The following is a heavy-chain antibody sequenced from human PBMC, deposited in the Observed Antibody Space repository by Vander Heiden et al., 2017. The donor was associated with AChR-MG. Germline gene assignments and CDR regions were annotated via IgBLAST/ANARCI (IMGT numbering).Heavy chain of an antibody. V-gene: IGHV4-39*01. CDR3: ASPTAGVYEQWPELWYFDL. CDR1: GGSISSSSYY. J-gene: IGHJ2*01. CDR2: IYYSGST. Sequence: QLQLQESGPGLVKPSETLSLTCTVSGGSISSSSYYWGWIRQPPGKGLEWIGSIYYSGSTYYNPSLKRRVTISVDTSKNQFSLKLSSVTAAETAVYYCASPTAGVYEQWPELWYFDLWGRGSLVTVSS. D-gene: IGHD6-19*01.